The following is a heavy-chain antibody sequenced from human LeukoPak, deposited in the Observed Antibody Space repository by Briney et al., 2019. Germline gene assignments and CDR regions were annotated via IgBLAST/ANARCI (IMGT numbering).Heavy chain of an antibody. D-gene: IGHD3-3*01. J-gene: IGHJ6*03. CDR1: GGSFGGYY. V-gene: IGHV4-34*01. CDR3: ARDNPDFGYMDV. CDR2: INHSGST. Sequence: SETLSLTCAVYGGSFGGYYWSWIRQPPGKGLEWIGEINHSGSTNYNPSLKSRVTISVDTSKNQFSLKLSSVTAADTAVYYCARDNPDFGYMDVWGKGTTVTVSS.